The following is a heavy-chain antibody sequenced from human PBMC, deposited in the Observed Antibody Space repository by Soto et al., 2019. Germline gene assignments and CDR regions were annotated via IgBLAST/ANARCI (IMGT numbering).Heavy chain of an antibody. D-gene: IGHD1-26*01. V-gene: IGHV1-69*01. Sequence: QVQLVQSGAEVKKPGSSVKVSCKASGGTFSTYAITWVRQAPGQGLEWLGGIIPIFGTTDYARKFQGRVTITAAESTSTVFIELSSLTSEDPAVYYWARGVGAYYFDYWGQGTLVTVSS. CDR1: GGTFSTYA. CDR2: IIPIFGTT. CDR3: ARGVGAYYFDY. J-gene: IGHJ4*02.